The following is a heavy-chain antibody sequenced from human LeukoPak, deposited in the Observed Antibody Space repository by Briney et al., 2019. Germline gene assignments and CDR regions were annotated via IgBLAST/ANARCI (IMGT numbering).Heavy chain of an antibody. D-gene: IGHD2/OR15-2a*01. CDR1: GFTFDDYA. Sequence: GGSLRLSCAVSGFTFDDYAIHWVRHTPGKGLEWVSGISWNSGNIAYADFVGGRFTISRDNAKNSLSLQMNSLSDEDTAVYYCANDASGGATFLYYMDVWGKGTTVTVSS. CDR2: ISWNSGNI. J-gene: IGHJ6*03. CDR3: ANDASGGATFLYYMDV. V-gene: IGHV3-9*01.